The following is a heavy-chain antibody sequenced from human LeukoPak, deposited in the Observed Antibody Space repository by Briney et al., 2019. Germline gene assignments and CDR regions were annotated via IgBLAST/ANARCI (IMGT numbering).Heavy chain of an antibody. CDR1: GASISSGNNY. CDR3: ARGVGHMTTVEHDY. J-gene: IGHJ4*02. CDR2: IYTSGST. D-gene: IGHD4-23*01. Sequence: SETLSLTCTVSGASISSGNNYWSWIRQPAGKGLEWIGRIYTSGSTNYNPSLKSRVTISVDTSKNQFSLKLSSVTAADTAVYYCARGVGHMTTVEHDYWGQGTLVTVSS. V-gene: IGHV4-61*02.